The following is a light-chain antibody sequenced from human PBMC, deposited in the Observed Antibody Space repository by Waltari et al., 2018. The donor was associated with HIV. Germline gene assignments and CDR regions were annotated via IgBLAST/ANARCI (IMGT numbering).Light chain of an antibody. Sequence: QSVLTQPPSVSGAPGPRITISCTGSSPNIGAGFDGHWYQQLPGTAPKVLIYGNSNRPSGVPDRFSGSKSGTSASLAITGLQADDEADYYCQSYDSSLRGHVFGTGTKVTVL. V-gene: IGLV1-40*01. CDR1: SPNIGAGFD. CDR3: QSYDSSLRGHV. CDR2: GNS. J-gene: IGLJ1*01.